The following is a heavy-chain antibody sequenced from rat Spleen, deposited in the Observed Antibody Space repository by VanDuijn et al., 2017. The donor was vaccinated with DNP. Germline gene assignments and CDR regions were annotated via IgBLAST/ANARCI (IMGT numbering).Heavy chain of an antibody. D-gene: IGHD1-12*02. J-gene: IGHJ2*01. CDR3: VRPHYYYGSYPQY. CDR2: ISYDGRST. Sequence: EVQLVESGGGLVQPGRSLKLSCAASGFTFSDYYMAWVRQAPTKGLEWVAYISYDGRSTYNGGSVKGRFTISRDNAKSTLYLQMNSLRSEDTATYHCVRPHYYYGSYPQYWGQGVMVTVTS. CDR1: GFTFSDYY. V-gene: IGHV5-22*01.